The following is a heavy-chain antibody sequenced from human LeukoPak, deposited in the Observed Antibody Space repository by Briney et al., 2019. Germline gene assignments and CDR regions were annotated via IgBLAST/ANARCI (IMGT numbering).Heavy chain of an antibody. J-gene: IGHJ4*02. CDR2: ISYDGINK. CDR1: GFNFSTYG. Sequence: GRSLRLSCAASGFNFSTYGMHWVRQAPGKGLEWVAVISYDGINKYYADSVKGRFTISRDNSKSMLYLQMSSLRAEDTAVYYCAKDHVTSSSWFPDYWGQGTLVTVSS. V-gene: IGHV3-30*18. CDR3: AKDHVTSSSWFPDY. D-gene: IGHD6-13*01.